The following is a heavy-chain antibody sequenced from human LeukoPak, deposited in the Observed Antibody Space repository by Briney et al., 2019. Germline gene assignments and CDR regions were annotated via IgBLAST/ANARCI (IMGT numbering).Heavy chain of an antibody. CDR2: IYSGGST. CDR1: GFTVSSNY. Sequence: GSLRLSCAASGFTVSSNYMSWVRQAPGKGLEWVSVIYSGGSTYYADSVKGRFTIPRDNSKNTLYLQMNSLRAEDTAVYYCARSGSSSSLHGYYYYGMDVWGQGTTVTVSS. D-gene: IGHD6-6*01. J-gene: IGHJ6*02. V-gene: IGHV3-66*01. CDR3: ARSGSSSSLHGYYYYGMDV.